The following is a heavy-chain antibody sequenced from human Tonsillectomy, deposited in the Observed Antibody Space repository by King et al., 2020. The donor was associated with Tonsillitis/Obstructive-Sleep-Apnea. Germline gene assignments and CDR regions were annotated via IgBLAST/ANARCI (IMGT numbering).Heavy chain of an antibody. CDR1: GFTFSTYW. J-gene: IGHJ3*01. D-gene: IGHD5-12*01. V-gene: IGHV3-7*01. CDR3: ARDLDINDGTVWYDAFDD. Sequence: QLVQSGGALVQPGGSLRLSCAASGFTFSTYWMIWVRQAPGKGLEWVANINQDESRKYYVDSVKGRFTISRDNAKNSLYLQRSNLRAEESALYCCARDLDINDGTVWYDAFDDWGQGTVVTVSS. CDR2: INQDESRK.